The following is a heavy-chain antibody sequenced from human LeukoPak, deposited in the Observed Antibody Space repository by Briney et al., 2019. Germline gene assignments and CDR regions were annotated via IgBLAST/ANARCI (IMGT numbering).Heavy chain of an antibody. V-gene: IGHV3-15*01. J-gene: IGHJ4*02. Sequence: GGSLRLSCAASGFTFSNAWMSWVRQAPGKGLEWVGRIKSKTDGGTTDYAAPVKGRFTISRDDSKNTLYLQMNSLKTEDTAVYYCTTSKYDFWSGLVDYWGQGTLVTVSS. D-gene: IGHD3-3*01. CDR1: GFTFSNAW. CDR2: IKSKTDGGTT. CDR3: TTSKYDFWSGLVDY.